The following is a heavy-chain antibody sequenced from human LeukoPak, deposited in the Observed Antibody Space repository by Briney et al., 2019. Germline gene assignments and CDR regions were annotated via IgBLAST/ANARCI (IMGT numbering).Heavy chain of an antibody. J-gene: IGHJ6*02. CDR3: ARSYCSSTSCYAYYYYGMDV. CDR2: ISGSGGST. V-gene: IGHV3-23*01. CDR1: GFTFSSYA. Sequence: PGGSLRLSCAASGFTFSSYAMSWVRQAPGKGLEWVSAISGSGGSTYYADSVKGRFTISRDNSKNTLCLQMNSLRAEDTAVYYCARSYCSSTSCYAYYYYGMDVWGQGTTVTVSS. D-gene: IGHD2-2*01.